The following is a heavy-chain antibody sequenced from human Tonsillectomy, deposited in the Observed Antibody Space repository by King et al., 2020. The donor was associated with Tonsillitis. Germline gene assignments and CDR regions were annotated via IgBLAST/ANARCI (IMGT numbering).Heavy chain of an antibody. D-gene: IGHD3-10*01. V-gene: IGHV3-43*02. J-gene: IGHJ6*03. Sequence: VQLVESGGGVVQPGGSLRLSCATSGFTFDDYAMHLVRQAPGKGLEWVSLISGGGGKTFYTDSVKGRFTISRDNSKNSLYLQMNSLRTEDTALYYCVKDDQFGQTGYYYMDVWGKGTTVTVSS. CDR2: ISGGGGKT. CDR3: VKDDQFGQTGYYYMDV. CDR1: GFTFDDYA.